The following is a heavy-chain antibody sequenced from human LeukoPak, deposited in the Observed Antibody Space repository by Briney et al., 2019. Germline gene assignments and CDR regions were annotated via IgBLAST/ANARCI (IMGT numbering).Heavy chain of an antibody. D-gene: IGHD6-13*01. J-gene: IGHJ6*02. CDR2: INHSGST. CDR1: GGSISGYY. Sequence: SETLSLTCTVSGGSISGYYWSWIRQPPGKGLEWIGEINHSGSTNYNPSLKSRVTISVDTSKNQFSLKLSSVTAADTAVYYCARLPPTRPYSSSWREYGMDVWGQGTTVTVSS. V-gene: IGHV4-34*01. CDR3: ARLPPTRPYSSSWREYGMDV.